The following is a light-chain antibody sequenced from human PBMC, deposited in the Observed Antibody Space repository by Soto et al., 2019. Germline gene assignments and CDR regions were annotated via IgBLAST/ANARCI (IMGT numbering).Light chain of an antibody. J-gene: IGLJ1*01. CDR2: EVS. Sequence: QSVLTQPASVSGSPGQSITISCTGTSSDVGGYNYVSWYQQHPGKAPKLMIYEVSYRPSGVSNRFSGSKSGNTASLTISGLQAEDEADYYCSSYTSDSTPFVFGTGTKVTVL. CDR3: SSYTSDSTPFV. CDR1: SSDVGGYNY. V-gene: IGLV2-14*01.